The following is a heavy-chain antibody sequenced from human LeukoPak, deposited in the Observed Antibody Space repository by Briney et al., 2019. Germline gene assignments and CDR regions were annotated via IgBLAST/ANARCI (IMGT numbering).Heavy chain of an antibody. D-gene: IGHD3-22*01. Sequence: SETLSLTCTVSGGSISSGGYYWSWIRQHPGKGLEWIGYTYYSGSTYYNPSLKSRVTISVDTSKNQFSLKPSSVTAADTAVYYCARVLSYYYDSSGTHDAFDIWGQRTMVTVSS. V-gene: IGHV4-31*03. CDR2: TYYSGST. CDR3: ARVLSYYYDSSGTHDAFDI. J-gene: IGHJ3*02. CDR1: GGSISSGGYY.